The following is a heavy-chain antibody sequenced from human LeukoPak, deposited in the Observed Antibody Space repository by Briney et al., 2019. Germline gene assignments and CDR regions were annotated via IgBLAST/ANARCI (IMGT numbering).Heavy chain of an antibody. CDR2: INHSGSA. Sequence: SETLSLTCAVYGGSFSGYYWSWIRQPPGKGLEWIGEINHSGSANYNPSLKSRVTISVDTSKNQFSLKLSSVTAADTAVYYCARGLSDILTTYFFDYWGQGTLVTVSS. J-gene: IGHJ4*02. V-gene: IGHV4-34*01. CDR1: GGSFSGYY. D-gene: IGHD3-9*01. CDR3: ARGLSDILTTYFFDY.